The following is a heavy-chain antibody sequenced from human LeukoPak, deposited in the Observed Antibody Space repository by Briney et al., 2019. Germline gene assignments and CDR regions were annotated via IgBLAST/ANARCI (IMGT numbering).Heavy chain of an antibody. Sequence: AASVKVSCKPSGYSFTRNGIGWVRQAPGQGLEWMAWISANSGNTNYAQNFQDRVTLTTDTSTSTAYMELRSLRSDDTAVYYCARDVNYAFDYWGQGTLVTVSS. V-gene: IGHV1-18*01. CDR3: ARDVNYAFDY. J-gene: IGHJ4*02. D-gene: IGHD3-16*01. CDR1: GYSFTRNG. CDR2: ISANSGNT.